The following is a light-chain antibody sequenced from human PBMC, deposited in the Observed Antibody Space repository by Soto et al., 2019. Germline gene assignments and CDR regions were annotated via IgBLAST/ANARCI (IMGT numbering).Light chain of an antibody. V-gene: IGKV3-15*01. CDR2: GAF. CDR1: QSVGSS. CDR3: QQYINWPVYT. J-gene: IGKJ2*01. Sequence: EIVMTQSPPTLSVSPGEGATLSCRASQSVGSSLAWYQQKPGQPPRILIYGAFTRVTGIPARFSGSGSGTEFTLTISSLQSEDFAVYYCQQYINWPVYTFGQGTKLEIK.